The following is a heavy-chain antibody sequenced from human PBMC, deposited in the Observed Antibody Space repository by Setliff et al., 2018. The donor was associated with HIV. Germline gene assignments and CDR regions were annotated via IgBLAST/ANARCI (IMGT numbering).Heavy chain of an antibody. D-gene: IGHD6-13*01. CDR3: ARDKGIREAASLDY. V-gene: IGHV1-24*01. CDR2: FDPEDGET. CDR1: GYTLTELS. Sequence: ASVKVSCKVSGYTLTELSMHWVRQAPGKGLEWMGGFDPEDGETIYAQKFQGRVTISADESTATAYIELSSLTSQDTAVYYCARDKGIREAASLDYWGQGSLVTVSS. J-gene: IGHJ4*02.